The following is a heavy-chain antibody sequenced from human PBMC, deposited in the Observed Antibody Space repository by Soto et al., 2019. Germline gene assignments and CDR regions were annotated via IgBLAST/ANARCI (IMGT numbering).Heavy chain of an antibody. V-gene: IGHV1-2*02. CDR1: GSNFTGYY. CDR2: INPNSGGT. D-gene: IGHD2-2*01. J-gene: IGHJ6*02. Sequence: ASVKVSCKTSGSNFTGYYMHWVRQAPGQGLEWMGWINPNSGGTNYAQKFQGRVTMTRDTSISTAYMELTRLGSDDTAVYYCARVASVVGYCGSTSCPDYYYYGMDVWGQGTTVTVSS. CDR3: ARVASVVGYCGSTSCPDYYYYGMDV.